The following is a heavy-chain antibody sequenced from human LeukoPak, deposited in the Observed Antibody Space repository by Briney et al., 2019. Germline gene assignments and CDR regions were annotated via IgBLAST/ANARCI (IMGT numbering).Heavy chain of an antibody. CDR2: IYYRVTS. V-gene: IGHV4-59*01. D-gene: IGHD3-10*01. J-gene: IGHJ4*02. CDR3: ARAVGGDGSGSL. Sequence: PSETLSLTCTVSGDSISAYYWSWIRQPPGKGLEWIGYIYYRVTSDYNPSLKSRVTMSVDMSTRQVSLKLSSVTAADTAVYYCARAVGGDGSGSLWGPGTLVTVSS. CDR1: GDSISAYY.